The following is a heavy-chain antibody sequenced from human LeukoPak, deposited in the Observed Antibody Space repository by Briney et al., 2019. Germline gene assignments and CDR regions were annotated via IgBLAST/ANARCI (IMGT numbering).Heavy chain of an antibody. CDR2: ISWNSGSI. D-gene: IGHD4-17*01. J-gene: IGHJ5*02. V-gene: IGHV3-9*01. CDR1: GFTFDDYA. Sequence: GRSLRLSCAASGFTFDDYAMHWVRQAPGKGLEWVSGISWNSGSIGYADSVKGRFTISRDNAKNTLYLQMNSLRAEDTAVYYCAKGPYGDYVLSWFDPWGQGTLVTVSS. CDR3: AKGPYGDYVLSWFDP.